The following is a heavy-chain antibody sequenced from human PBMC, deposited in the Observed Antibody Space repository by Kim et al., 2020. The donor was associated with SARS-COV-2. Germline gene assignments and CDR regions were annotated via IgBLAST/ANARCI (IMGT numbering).Heavy chain of an antibody. V-gene: IGHV3-33*01. Sequence: GGSLRLSCAASGFTFSSYGMHWVRQAPGKGLEWVAVIWYDGSNKYYADSVKGRFTISRDNSKNTLYLQMNSLRAEDTAVYYCARAGYYDILTGPAELDYWGQGTLVTVSS. CDR3: ARAGYYDILTGPAELDY. CDR1: GFTFSSYG. D-gene: IGHD3-9*01. CDR2: IWYDGSNK. J-gene: IGHJ4*02.